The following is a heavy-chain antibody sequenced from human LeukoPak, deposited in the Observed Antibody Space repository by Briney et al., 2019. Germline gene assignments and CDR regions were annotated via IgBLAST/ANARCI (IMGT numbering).Heavy chain of an antibody. CDR3: ARRIVGVIDAFDY. Sequence: SETLSLTCTVSGVSISSSISYWGWIRQPPGQGLEWIATIYYSGSTYYSPSLKSRVTISVDTSKNQFSLKVTSMTAADTAVYYCARRIVGVIDAFDYWGQGALVTVSS. CDR1: GVSISSSISY. V-gene: IGHV4-39*01. CDR2: IYYSGST. J-gene: IGHJ4*02. D-gene: IGHD1-26*01.